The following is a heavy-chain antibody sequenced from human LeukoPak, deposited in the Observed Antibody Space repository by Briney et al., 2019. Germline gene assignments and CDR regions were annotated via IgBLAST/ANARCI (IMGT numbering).Heavy chain of an antibody. V-gene: IGHV3-23*01. CDR2: IDVTTGGS. J-gene: IGHJ4*02. D-gene: IGHD2-2*01. CDR1: GFTLSSYA. CDR3: AKVNYYQPYF. Sequence: GSLRLSCAASGFTLSSYAMSWVRQAPGKGLEWVSTIDVTTGGSHYADSVKGRFTISRDTLQNTLYMQVNSLRVDDTAVYYCAKVNYYQPYFWGQGTLVTVSS.